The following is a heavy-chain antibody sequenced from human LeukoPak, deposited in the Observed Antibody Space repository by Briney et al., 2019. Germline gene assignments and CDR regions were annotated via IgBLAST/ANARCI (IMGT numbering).Heavy chain of an antibody. CDR2: INQGGSTQ. J-gene: IGHJ4*02. CDR1: GFTFRSYW. Sequence: GGSLRLSCAASGFTFRSYWMTWVRQAPGKGLEWVANINQGGSTQYYMESVKGRFTISRDDAKNSFYLQMNSLRDEDTAVYYCARVEYSGWNLEYWGQGTLVTVSS. CDR3: ARVEYSGWNLEY. D-gene: IGHD1-26*01. V-gene: IGHV3-7*01.